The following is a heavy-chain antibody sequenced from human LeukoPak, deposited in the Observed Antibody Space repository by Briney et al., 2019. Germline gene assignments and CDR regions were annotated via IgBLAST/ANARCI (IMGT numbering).Heavy chain of an antibody. V-gene: IGHV3-23*01. CDR1: GFTFSSYA. CDR3: AINIGYFDY. Sequence: GGSLRLSCAASGFTFSSYAMSWARQAPGKGLEWVSAISGSGGSTYYADSVKGRFTISRDNPKNTLYLQMNSLRAEDTAVYYCAINIGYFDYWGQGTLVTVSS. J-gene: IGHJ4*02. CDR2: ISGSGGST.